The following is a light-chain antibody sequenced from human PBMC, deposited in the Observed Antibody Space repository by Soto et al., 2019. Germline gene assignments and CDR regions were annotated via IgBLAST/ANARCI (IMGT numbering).Light chain of an antibody. J-gene: IGLJ3*02. CDR2: ANS. CDR3: QSYDSSLSAGV. CDR1: SSNIGAAYD. Sequence: QSVLTQPPSVSGAPGQRVTISCTGSSSNIGAAYDVHWYQQFPGTAPKRLIYANSDRPSGVPDRFSGSKSGTSASLAIAGLQAEDEADYYCQSYDSSLSAGVFGGGTKLTVL. V-gene: IGLV1-40*01.